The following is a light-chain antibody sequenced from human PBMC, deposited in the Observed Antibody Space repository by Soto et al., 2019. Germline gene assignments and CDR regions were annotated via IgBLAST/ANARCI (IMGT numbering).Light chain of an antibody. CDR1: SSDVGGYNH. Sequence: QSVLTQPASVSGSPGQSITISCTGTSSDVGGYNHVSWYQIHPGKAPKLIIYEVTSRPSGVSYRFSGSKSGNSASLTISGLQAEDEADYYCSSYAGSNNSYVFGTGTKVTVL. V-gene: IGLV2-14*01. J-gene: IGLJ1*01. CDR2: EVT. CDR3: SSYAGSNNSYV.